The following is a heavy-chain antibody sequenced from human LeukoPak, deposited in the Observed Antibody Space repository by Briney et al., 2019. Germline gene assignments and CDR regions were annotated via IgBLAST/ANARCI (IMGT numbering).Heavy chain of an antibody. CDR2: IIPIFGTA. J-gene: IGHJ4*02. Sequence: SVKVSCKASGGTFSSYAISWVRQAPAQGLEWMGGIIPIFGTANYAQKFQGRVTITTDESTSTAYMELSSLISEDTAVYYCARDMFPQDTPTDYWGQGTLVTVSS. CDR1: GGTFSSYA. D-gene: IGHD3-10*02. CDR3: ARDMFPQDTPTDY. V-gene: IGHV1-69*05.